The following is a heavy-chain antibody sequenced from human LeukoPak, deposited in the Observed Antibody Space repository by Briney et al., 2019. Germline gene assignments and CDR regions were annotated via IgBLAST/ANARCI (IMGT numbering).Heavy chain of an antibody. D-gene: IGHD3-10*01. Sequence: GESLKISCKGSGYNFTNYWIGWVRQMPGKGLEWMGIIYPGDSDTRYSPSFQGQVTISADKSISTAYLQWSSLKASDTAMYYCARHGLYYYGSGSYSPPYPDYWGQGTLVTVSS. J-gene: IGHJ4*02. V-gene: IGHV5-51*01. CDR2: IYPGDSDT. CDR1: GYNFTNYW. CDR3: ARHGLYYYGSGSYSPPYPDY.